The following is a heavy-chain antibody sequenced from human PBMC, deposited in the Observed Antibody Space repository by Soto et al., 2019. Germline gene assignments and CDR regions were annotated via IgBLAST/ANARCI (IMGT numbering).Heavy chain of an antibody. J-gene: IGHJ4*02. CDR2: IGNSGTST. Sequence: EMQLLESGGGLVQPGGSLRLSCAASGFTFSNFAMNWVRQAPGKGPEWVSGIGNSGTSTNYAGSLRARFTISRDNLKNTLYLQMNNLRAEDTAIYYCSRSIFGNGWPDWGQGTPVTVSS. D-gene: IGHD6-19*01. CDR1: GFTFSNFA. V-gene: IGHV3-23*01. CDR3: SRSIFGNGWPD.